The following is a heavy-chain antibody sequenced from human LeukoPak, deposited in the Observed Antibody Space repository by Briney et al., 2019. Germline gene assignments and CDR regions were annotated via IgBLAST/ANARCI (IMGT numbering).Heavy chain of an antibody. D-gene: IGHD1-26*01. V-gene: IGHV4-59*01. CDR2: IYYSGST. CDR3: ARDVSYSGSYYYYYGMDV. CDR1: GGSLSSYY. Sequence: SETLSLTCTVSGGSLSSYYWSWIRQPPGKGLEWIGYIYYSGSTNYNPSLKSRVTISVGTSKNQFSLKLSSVTAADTAVYYCARDVSYSGSYYYYYGMDVWGQGTTVTVSS. J-gene: IGHJ6*02.